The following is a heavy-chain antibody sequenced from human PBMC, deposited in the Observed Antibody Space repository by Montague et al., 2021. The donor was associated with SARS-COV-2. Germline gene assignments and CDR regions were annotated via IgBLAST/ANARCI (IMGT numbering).Heavy chain of an antibody. J-gene: IGHJ6*02. Sequence: SQTLSLTCTLSGGSFSGYYWSWIRQSPGKGLEWIGYIYYSGSTNYNPSLKSRIAISLDTSKNQFSLRLTSVTAADTAVYYCARCSGSSFYYGGMDVWGQGTTVSVSS. D-gene: IGHD3-10*02. CDR1: GGSFSGYY. CDR2: IYYSGST. V-gene: IGHV4-59*01. CDR3: ARCSGSSFYYGGMDV.